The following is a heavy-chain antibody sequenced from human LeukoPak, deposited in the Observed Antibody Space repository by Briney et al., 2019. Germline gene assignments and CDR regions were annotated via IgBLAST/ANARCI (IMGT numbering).Heavy chain of an antibody. Sequence: PSETLSLTCTVSGGSISSGGYYWSWIRQHPGKGLEWIGYIYYSGSTYYNPSLKSRVTISVDTSKNQFSLKLSSVTAADTAVYYCARGSLIVGATECAFDIWGQGTMVTVSS. V-gene: IGHV4-31*03. CDR1: GGSISSGGYY. CDR3: ARGSLIVGATECAFDI. D-gene: IGHD1-26*01. J-gene: IGHJ3*02. CDR2: IYYSGST.